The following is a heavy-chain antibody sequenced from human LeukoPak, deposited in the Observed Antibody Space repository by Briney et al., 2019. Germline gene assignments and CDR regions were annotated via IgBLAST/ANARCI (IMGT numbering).Heavy chain of an antibody. CDR1: AFTFSSYW. D-gene: IGHD2-2*01. CDR2: INSAGSCT. CDR3: AKGVGYCSSTSCYWWFDP. V-gene: IGHV3-74*01. Sequence: GGSLRLFCATSAFTFSSYWMHWVRQAPGKGLVWVSRINSAGSCTSYEDSAKRRFTISRANAKNPLYLQMNSLRAEDTAVYYCAKGVGYCSSTSCYWWFDPWGQGTLVTVSS. J-gene: IGHJ5*02.